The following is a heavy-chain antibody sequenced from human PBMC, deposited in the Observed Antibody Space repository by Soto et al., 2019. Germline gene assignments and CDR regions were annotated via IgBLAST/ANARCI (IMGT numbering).Heavy chain of an antibody. Sequence: ASVKVSCKASGYTFTSYGISWVRQAPGQGLEWMGWISAYNGNTNYAQKLQGRVTMTTDTSTSTAYMELRSLRSDDTAVYYCARDGGQRFCSSCSYYHDVQAVSSQGTTVTGS. CDR2: ISAYNGNT. CDR1: GYTFTSYG. D-gene: IGHD6-13*01. CDR3: ARDGGQRFCSSCSYYHDVQAV. J-gene: IGHJ6*02. V-gene: IGHV1-18*01.